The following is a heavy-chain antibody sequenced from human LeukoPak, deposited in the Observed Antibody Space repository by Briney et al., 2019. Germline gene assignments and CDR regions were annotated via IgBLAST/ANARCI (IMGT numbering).Heavy chain of an antibody. J-gene: IGHJ4*02. CDR3: ARVTSGGFDY. Sequence: SETLSLTCTVSGGSISSYYWSWIRQPPGKGLEWIGYIYYSGSTNYNPSLKGRVTISVDTSKNQFSLKLSSVTAADTAVYYCARVTSGGFDYWGQGTLVTVSS. D-gene: IGHD3-10*01. CDR1: GGSISSYY. V-gene: IGHV4-59*01. CDR2: IYYSGST.